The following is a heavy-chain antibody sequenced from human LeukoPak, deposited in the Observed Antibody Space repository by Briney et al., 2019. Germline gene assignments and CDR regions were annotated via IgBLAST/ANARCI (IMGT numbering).Heavy chain of an antibody. CDR3: ARDRAWNYFDY. CDR1: GFTFSRHG. D-gene: IGHD3-3*01. J-gene: IGHJ4*02. Sequence: GGSLRLSCAPSGFTFSRHGMHWVRQAPGRGLEWVAIISNDGSRKYYAHSVEGRFTISRDNSKNTLYLQMDSLRAEDTAVYYCARDRAWNYFDYWGQGTLVTVSS. CDR2: ISNDGSRK. V-gene: IGHV3-30*03.